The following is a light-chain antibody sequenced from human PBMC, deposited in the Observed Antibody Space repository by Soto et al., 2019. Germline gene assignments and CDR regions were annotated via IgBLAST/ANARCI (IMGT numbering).Light chain of an antibody. Sequence: DIQMTQSPSNMSASVGDRVTITCRASQSISSWLAWYQQKPGKAPKLLIYDASSLESGVPSRFSGSGSGTEFTLTISSLQPDDFATYYCQQYNSYSWTVGQGNKVDIK. V-gene: IGKV1-5*01. CDR2: DAS. CDR1: QSISSW. CDR3: QQYNSYSWT. J-gene: IGKJ1*01.